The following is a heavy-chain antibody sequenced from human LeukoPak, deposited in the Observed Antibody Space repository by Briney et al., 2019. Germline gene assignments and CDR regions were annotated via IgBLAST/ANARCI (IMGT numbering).Heavy chain of an antibody. CDR3: ARHWTGRLELPD. V-gene: IGHV4-4*09. J-gene: IGHJ4*02. CDR2: IYTSGST. D-gene: IGHD1-7*01. Sequence: KPSETLSLTCTVSGGSISSYYWSWIRQPPGKGLEWIGYIYTSGSTNYNPSLKSRVTISVDTSKNQFSLKLSSVTAADTAVYYCARHWTGRLELPDWGQGTLVTVSS. CDR1: GGSISSYY.